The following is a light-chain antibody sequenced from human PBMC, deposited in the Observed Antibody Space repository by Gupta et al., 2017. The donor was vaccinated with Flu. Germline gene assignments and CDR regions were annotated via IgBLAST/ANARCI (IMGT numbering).Light chain of an antibody. Sequence: PAFLSVSPGERATLSCRASQSVGSSLAWYQHKPGQAPRLLINGASTRATGIPTRFSGSGSGTDFTLTISSLQSEDFAVYYCQQNNNWPRTFGQGTKLEIK. CDR1: QSVGSS. V-gene: IGKV3-15*01. CDR2: GAS. J-gene: IGKJ2*01. CDR3: QQNNNWPRT.